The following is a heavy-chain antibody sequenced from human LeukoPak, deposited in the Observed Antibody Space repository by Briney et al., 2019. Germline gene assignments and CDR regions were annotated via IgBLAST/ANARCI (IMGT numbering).Heavy chain of an antibody. Sequence: PGGSLRLSCAASGFTFSSYAMSWVRQAPGKGLEWVSAISGSGGSTYYADSVKGRFTISRDNSKNTLYLQMNSLRAEDTAVYYCAKGGGSQWLVYYYGMDVWGQGTTVTVSS. CDR3: AKGGGSQWLVYYYGMDV. V-gene: IGHV3-23*01. J-gene: IGHJ6*02. CDR1: GFTFSSYA. CDR2: ISGSGGST. D-gene: IGHD6-19*01.